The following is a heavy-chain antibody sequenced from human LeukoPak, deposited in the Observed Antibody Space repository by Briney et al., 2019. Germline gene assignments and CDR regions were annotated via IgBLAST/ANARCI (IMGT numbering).Heavy chain of an antibody. CDR1: GYSFTNYW. J-gene: IGHJ5*02. CDR3: ARYYYGSGNQNWFDP. CDR2: IYPGDSDT. D-gene: IGHD3-10*01. V-gene: IGHV5-51*01. Sequence: GESLKISCKGSGYSFTNYWIGWVRQMPGKGLEWMGIIYPGDSDTRYSPSFQGQVTISADKSISTAYLQWSSLKASDAAMYYCARYYYGSGNQNWFDPWGQGTLVTVSS.